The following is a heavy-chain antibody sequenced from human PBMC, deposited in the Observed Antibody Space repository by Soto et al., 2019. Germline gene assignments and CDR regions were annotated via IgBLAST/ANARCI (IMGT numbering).Heavy chain of an antibody. D-gene: IGHD1-26*01. CDR3: ARALSVGATSWFDP. CDR2: IYYSGST. CDR1: GGSFSGYY. Sequence: PSETLSLTCAVYGGSFSGYYWSWIRQPPGKGLEWIGYIYYSGSTNYNPSLKSRVTISVDTSKNQFSLKLSSVTAAYTAVYYCARALSVGATSWFDPWGQGTLVTVSS. J-gene: IGHJ5*02. V-gene: IGHV4-59*01.